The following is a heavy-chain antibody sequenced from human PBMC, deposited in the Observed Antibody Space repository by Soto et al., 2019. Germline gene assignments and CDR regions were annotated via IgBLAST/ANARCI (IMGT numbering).Heavy chain of an antibody. V-gene: IGHV1-18*01. Sequence: ASVKVSCKASGYTFTSYGINWVRQAPGQGLEWMGWISAYNGNTHYAQNLQGRVTMTTDTSTSTAYMELRSLRSDDTAMYYCARESILTGYHPLDYWGQGTPVTVS. CDR3: ARESILTGYHPLDY. D-gene: IGHD3-9*01. CDR2: ISAYNGNT. CDR1: GYTFTSYG. J-gene: IGHJ4*02.